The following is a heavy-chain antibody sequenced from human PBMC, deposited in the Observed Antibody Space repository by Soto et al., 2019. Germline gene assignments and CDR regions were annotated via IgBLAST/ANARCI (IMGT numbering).Heavy chain of an antibody. D-gene: IGHD6-13*01. J-gene: IGHJ5*02. CDR2: ISYDGSNK. Sequence: PGGSLRLSCAASGFTFSSYGMHWFRQAPGKGLEWVAVISYDGSNKYYADSVKGRFTISRDNSKNTLYLQMNSLRAEDTAVYYCAKRAAAAGIWSENWFDPWGQGTLVTVSS. CDR3: AKRAAAAGIWSENWFDP. V-gene: IGHV3-30*18. CDR1: GFTFSSYG.